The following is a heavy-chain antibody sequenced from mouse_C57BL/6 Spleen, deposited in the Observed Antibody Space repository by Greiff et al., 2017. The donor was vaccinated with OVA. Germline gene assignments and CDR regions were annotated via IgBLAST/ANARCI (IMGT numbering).Heavy chain of an antibody. CDR3: ARWYYYGSSYFDY. Sequence: QVQLQQPGAELVKPGASVKLSCKASGYTFTSYWMQWVKQRPGQGLEWIGEIDPSDSYTNYHQKFKGKATLTVDTSSSTAYMQLSSLTSEDSAVYYCARWYYYGSSYFDYWGQGTTLTVSS. CDR2: IDPSDSYT. V-gene: IGHV1-50*01. CDR1: GYTFTSYW. J-gene: IGHJ2*01. D-gene: IGHD1-1*01.